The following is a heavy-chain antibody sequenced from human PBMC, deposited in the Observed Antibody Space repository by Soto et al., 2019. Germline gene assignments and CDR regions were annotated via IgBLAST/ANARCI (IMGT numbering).Heavy chain of an antibody. CDR2: INHSGST. Sequence: SETLSLTCAVYGVSFSGYYWSWIRQPPGKGLEWIGEINHSGSTNYNPSLKSRVTISVDTSKNQFSLKLSSVTAADTAVYYCARIGCSGGSCYRSHYYYMDVWGKGTTVTV. D-gene: IGHD2-15*01. CDR1: GVSFSGYY. CDR3: ARIGCSGGSCYRSHYYYMDV. V-gene: IGHV4-34*01. J-gene: IGHJ6*03.